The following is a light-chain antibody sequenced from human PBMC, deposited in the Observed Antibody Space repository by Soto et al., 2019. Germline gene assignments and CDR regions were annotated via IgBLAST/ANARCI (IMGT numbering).Light chain of an antibody. CDR1: ETVSSR. Sequence: DIVMTQSPATLSVSVGQRATLSCRASETVSSRLAWYQQKPGEAPRLLIYQSSTMATDIPARFSGSESGTEFTLTISSLQSGDFAVYYCQHYHSWSLTFGQGTQLEIK. CDR2: QSS. J-gene: IGKJ5*01. CDR3: QHYHSWSLT. V-gene: IGKV3-15*01.